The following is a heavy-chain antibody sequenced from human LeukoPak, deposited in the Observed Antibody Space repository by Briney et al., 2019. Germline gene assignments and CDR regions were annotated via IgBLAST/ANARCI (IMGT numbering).Heavy chain of an antibody. CDR1: GGSISGSSYY. Sequence: SETLSLTCTVSGGSISGSSYYWGWFRQPPGKGPEWIGSIWHSVSAYYNPSLWSRVTISVDTSKNQFSLRLSSVTAADTAVYYCARGSWGLPDYWGQGTLATVSS. CDR2: IWHSVSA. CDR3: ARGSWGLPDY. V-gene: IGHV4-39*07. D-gene: IGHD1-26*01. J-gene: IGHJ4*02.